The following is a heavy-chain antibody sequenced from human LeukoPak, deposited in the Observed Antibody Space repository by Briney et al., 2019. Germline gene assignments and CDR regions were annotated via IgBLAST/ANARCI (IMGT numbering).Heavy chain of an antibody. CDR2: IYTSGST. CDR3: ARTRVVAATLYYFDY. J-gene: IGHJ4*02. D-gene: IGHD2-15*01. Sequence: SETLSLTCTVSGGSISSYYWSWIRQPAGKGLEWIGRIYTSGSTNYNPSLKSRVTMSVDTSKNQFSLKLSSVTAAVTAVYYCARTRVVAATLYYFDYWGQGTLVTVSS. V-gene: IGHV4-4*07. CDR1: GGSISSYY.